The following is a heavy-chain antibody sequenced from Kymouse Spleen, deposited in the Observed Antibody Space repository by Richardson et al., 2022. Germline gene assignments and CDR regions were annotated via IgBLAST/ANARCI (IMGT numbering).Heavy chain of an antibody. Sequence: EVQLVESGGGLVQPGGSLRLSCAASGFTFSSYWMSWVRQAPGKGLEWVANIKQDGSEKYYVDSVKGRFTISRDNAKNSLYLQMNSLRAEDTAVYYCARDSSSSWSLYYYYYGMDVWGQGTTVTVSS. V-gene: IGHV3-7*01. J-gene: IGHJ6*02. CDR1: GFTFSSYW. CDR3: ARDSSSSWSLYYYYYGMDV. D-gene: IGHD6-13*01. CDR2: IKQDGSEK.